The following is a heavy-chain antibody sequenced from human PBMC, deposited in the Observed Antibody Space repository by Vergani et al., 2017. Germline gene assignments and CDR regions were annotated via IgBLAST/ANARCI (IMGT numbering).Heavy chain of an antibody. CDR3: ARKKTYYYGSGTFDY. V-gene: IGHV4-59*01. CDR1: GGSISSYY. J-gene: IGHJ4*02. D-gene: IGHD3-10*01. Sequence: QVQLQESGPGLVKPSETLSLTCTVSGGSISSYYWSWIRQPPGKGLEWIGYIYYSGSTNYNPSLKSRVTISVDTSKNQFSLKLSYVTAADTAVYYWARKKTYYYGSGTFDYWGQGTLVTVSS. CDR2: IYYSGST.